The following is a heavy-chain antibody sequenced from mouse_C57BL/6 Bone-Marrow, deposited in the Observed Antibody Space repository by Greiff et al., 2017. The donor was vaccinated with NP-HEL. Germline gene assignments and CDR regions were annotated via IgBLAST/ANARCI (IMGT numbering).Heavy chain of an antibody. J-gene: IGHJ4*01. Sequence: QVHVKQSGAELVRPGTSVKVSCKASGYAFTNYLIEWVKQRPGQGLEWIGVINPGSGGTNYNEKFKGKATLTADKSSSTAYMQLSSLTSEDSAVYFCARYPYYDYDGYYYAMDYWGQGTSVTVSS. CDR3: ARYPYYDYDGYYYAMDY. V-gene: IGHV1-54*01. CDR2: INPGSGGT. CDR1: GYAFTNYL. D-gene: IGHD2-4*01.